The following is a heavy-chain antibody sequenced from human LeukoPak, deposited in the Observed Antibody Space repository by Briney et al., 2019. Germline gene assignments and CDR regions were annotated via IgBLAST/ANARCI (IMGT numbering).Heavy chain of an antibody. J-gene: IGHJ6*03. CDR3: ARQDALGKFPPPFYMDV. D-gene: IGHD3-16*01. Sequence: SETLSLTCSVSGDSINSYHWTWIRQPPGKGLEWIGYISESGSTNYNSSLENRVTLSLDTSKNEISLNLRSATVADTAVYYCARQDALGKFPPPFYMDVWGKGTTVIVS. CDR2: ISESGST. V-gene: IGHV4-59*08. CDR1: GDSINSYH.